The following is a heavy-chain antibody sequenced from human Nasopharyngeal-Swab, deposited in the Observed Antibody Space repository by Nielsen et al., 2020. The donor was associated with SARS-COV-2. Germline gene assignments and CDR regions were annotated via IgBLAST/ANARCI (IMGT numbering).Heavy chain of an antibody. CDR3: ARPMRPMGHYYFGMDV. Sequence: GESLKISCTGSGYSFTTYWIGWVRQMPGKGLEWMGIIYPGDSNTRYSPFFQGQVTISVDKYSSTAYLQWSSLKASDTAIYYCARPMRPMGHYYFGMDVWGQGTTVTVSS. CDR2: IYPGDSNT. J-gene: IGHJ6*02. CDR1: GYSFTTYW. V-gene: IGHV5-51*01. D-gene: IGHD1-26*01.